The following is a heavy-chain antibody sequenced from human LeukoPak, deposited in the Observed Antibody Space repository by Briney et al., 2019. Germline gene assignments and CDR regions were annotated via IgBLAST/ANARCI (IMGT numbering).Heavy chain of an antibody. D-gene: IGHD6-19*01. CDR2: IYYSGST. V-gene: IGHV4-59*08. Sequence: SETLSLTCTVSGGSISSYYWSWIRQPPGKGLEWIGYIYYSGSTNYNPSLKSRVTISVDTSKNQFSLKLSSVTAADTAVYYCARRKDSSGWYDAFHIWGQGTMVTVSS. CDR1: GGSISSYY. CDR3: ARRKDSSGWYDAFHI. J-gene: IGHJ3*02.